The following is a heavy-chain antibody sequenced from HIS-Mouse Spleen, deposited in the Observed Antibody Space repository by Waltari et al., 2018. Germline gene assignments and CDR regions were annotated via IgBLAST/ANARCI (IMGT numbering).Heavy chain of an antibody. CDR1: GFPLSTSGML. V-gene: IGHV2-70*15. CDR3: ARIAEGYTSGWYAFDY. D-gene: IGHD6-19*01. Sequence: QVTLRESGPALVKPTQTLTLTCTFSGFPLSTSGMLLSWIRPPPGKALEWLARIDWDDDKYYSTSLKTRLTISKDTSKNQVVLTMTNMDPVDTATYYCARIAEGYTSGWYAFDYWGQGTLVTVSS. CDR2: IDWDDDK. J-gene: IGHJ4*02.